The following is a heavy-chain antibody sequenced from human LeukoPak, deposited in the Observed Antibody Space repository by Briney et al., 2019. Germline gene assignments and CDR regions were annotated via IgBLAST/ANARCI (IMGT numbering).Heavy chain of an antibody. Sequence: PSETLSLTCAVSGGFISSSNWWSWVRQPPGKGLEWIGEIYHSGSTNYNPSLKSRVTISVDKSKNQFSLKLSSVTAADTAVYYCAREVGYSYGPDYWGQGTLVTVSS. CDR3: AREVGYSYGPDY. D-gene: IGHD5-18*01. CDR1: GGFISSSNW. CDR2: IYHSGST. J-gene: IGHJ4*02. V-gene: IGHV4-4*02.